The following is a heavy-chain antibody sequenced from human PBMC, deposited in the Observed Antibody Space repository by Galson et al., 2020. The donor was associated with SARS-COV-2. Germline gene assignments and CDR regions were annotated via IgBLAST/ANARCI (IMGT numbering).Heavy chain of an antibody. J-gene: IGHJ6*02. Sequence: GGSLRLSCAASGFTFISYAMHWVRQAPGKGLEWVAVISYDGSNKYYADSVKGRFTISRDNSKNTLYLQMNSLRAEDTAVYYCARDIVYSSGWAYYYYGMDVWGQGTTVTVSS. V-gene: IGHV3-30-3*01. CDR2: ISYDGSNK. D-gene: IGHD6-19*01. CDR1: GFTFISYA. CDR3: ARDIVYSSGWAYYYYGMDV.